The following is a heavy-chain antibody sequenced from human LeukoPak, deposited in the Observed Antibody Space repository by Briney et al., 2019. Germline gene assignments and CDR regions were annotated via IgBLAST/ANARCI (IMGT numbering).Heavy chain of an antibody. Sequence: SETLSLTCTVSGGSISGYYWSWIRQPPGKGLEWIGYIYDSGSTNYNPSLKSRVTMSVDTSKNQFSLKLSSVTAADTAVYYCARDSSCSGGTCYDRWGQGTLVTVSS. CDR1: GGSISGYY. CDR3: ARDSSCSGGTCYDR. D-gene: IGHD2-15*01. V-gene: IGHV4-59*01. J-gene: IGHJ4*02. CDR2: IYDSGST.